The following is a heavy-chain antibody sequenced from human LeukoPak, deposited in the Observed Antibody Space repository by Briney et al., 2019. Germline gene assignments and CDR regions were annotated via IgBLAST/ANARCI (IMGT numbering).Heavy chain of an antibody. CDR2: IIPIFGTA. V-gene: IGHV1-69*05. CDR1: GGTFSSYA. CDR3: AIQDTAMVSGFDY. D-gene: IGHD5-18*01. Sequence: AASVKVSCKASGGTFSSYAISWVRQAPEQGLKWMGGIIPIFGTANYAQKFQGRVTITTDESTSTAYMELSSLRSEDTAVYYCAIQDTAMVSGFDYWGQGTLVTVSS. J-gene: IGHJ4*02.